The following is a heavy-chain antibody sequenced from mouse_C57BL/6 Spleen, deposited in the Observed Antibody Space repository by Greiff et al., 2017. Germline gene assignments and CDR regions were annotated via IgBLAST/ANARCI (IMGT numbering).Heavy chain of an antibody. Sequence: QVQLQQSGPELVKPGASVKISCKASGYAFSSSWMNWVKQRPGKGLEWIGRIYPGDGDTNYNGKFKGKATLTADKSSSTAYMQLSSLTSEDSAVYFCAGTAQAIPYWGQGTLVTVSA. D-gene: IGHD3-2*02. J-gene: IGHJ3*01. CDR2: IYPGDGDT. V-gene: IGHV1-82*01. CDR3: AGTAQAIPY. CDR1: GYAFSSSW.